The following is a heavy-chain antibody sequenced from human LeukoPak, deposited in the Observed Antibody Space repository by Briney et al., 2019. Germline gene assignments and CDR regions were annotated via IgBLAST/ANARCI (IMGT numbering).Heavy chain of an antibody. V-gene: IGHV5-51*01. CDR1: GYSFTSYL. Sequence: GESLKISCNGSGYSFTSYLIGWVRQLPGKGLEWIGIIYPGDSDTRYSPSFEGQVTISADKSISTAYLQWSSLKASDTAMYYCASLSQIVQGWNAFDIWGQGTMVTVSS. D-gene: IGHD2/OR15-2a*01. CDR2: IYPGDSDT. J-gene: IGHJ3*02. CDR3: ASLSQIVQGWNAFDI.